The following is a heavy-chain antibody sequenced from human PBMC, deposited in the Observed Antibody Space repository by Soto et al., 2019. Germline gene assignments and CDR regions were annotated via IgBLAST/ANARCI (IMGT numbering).Heavy chain of an antibody. CDR2: IYTNGST. CDR3: ARVHGSYVFEWFDP. Sequence: SETLTLTCTVSGCSISSYYRNWIRQPAGKGLEWIGRIYTNGSTNYNPSMRRRVTTSVDTSKNQFSLMLSSGTAADTAVYYCARVHGSYVFEWFDPWGQGTLVTVSS. V-gene: IGHV4-4*07. D-gene: IGHD1-26*01. CDR1: GCSISSYY. J-gene: IGHJ5*02.